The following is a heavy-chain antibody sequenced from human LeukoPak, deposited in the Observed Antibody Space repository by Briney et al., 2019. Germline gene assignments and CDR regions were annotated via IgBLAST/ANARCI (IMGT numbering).Heavy chain of an antibody. CDR3: AKAIPYWYFDL. D-gene: IGHD2-21*01. CDR2: IYPSESST. CDR1: GFTFSSYA. J-gene: IGHJ2*01. V-gene: IGHV3-23*01. Sequence: GGSLRLSCAASGFTFSSYAMTWVRQAPGKGLEWVSTIYPSESSTYYADSVMGRFAISRDNSKSTLYLQMNSLRAEDTAIYYCAKAIPYWYFDLWGRGTLVTVSS.